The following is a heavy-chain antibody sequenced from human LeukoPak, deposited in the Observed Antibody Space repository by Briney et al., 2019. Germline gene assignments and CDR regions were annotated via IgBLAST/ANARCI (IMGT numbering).Heavy chain of an antibody. CDR3: ARQSGGELDY. CDR2: IYHSGNT. Sequence: SETLSLTCNVSGDSITDYYWSWIRQPPGKGLEWIGFIYHSGNTNYNPSLKSRVTISVDTSKNQFSLKLSSVTAADTAVYYCARQSGGELDYWGQGTLVTVSS. CDR1: GDSITDYY. J-gene: IGHJ4*02. V-gene: IGHV4-59*08. D-gene: IGHD2-21*01.